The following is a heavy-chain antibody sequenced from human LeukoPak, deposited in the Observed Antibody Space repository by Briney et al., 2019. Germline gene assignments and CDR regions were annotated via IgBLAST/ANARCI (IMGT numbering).Heavy chain of an antibody. CDR1: GGSISTSSYF. CDR3: ARVSGIAAAGAPFDY. Sequence: SETLSLTCTVSGGSISTSSYFWGWIRQPPGKGLEWIGSIYYSGITFYNPSLKSRLTISVDTSKNQFSLKLSSVTAADTAVYYCARVSGIAAAGAPFDYWGQGTLVTVSS. CDR2: IYYSGIT. D-gene: IGHD6-13*01. J-gene: IGHJ4*02. V-gene: IGHV4-39*07.